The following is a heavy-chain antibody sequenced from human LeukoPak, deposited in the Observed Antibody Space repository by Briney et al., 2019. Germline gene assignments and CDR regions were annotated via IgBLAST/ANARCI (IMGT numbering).Heavy chain of an antibody. D-gene: IGHD2-2*02. V-gene: IGHV4-30-4*08. CDR1: GGSISSGDYY. Sequence: SETLSLTCTVSGGSISSGDYYWSWIRQPPGKGLEWIGYIYYSGSTYYNPSLKSRVTISVDTSKNQFSLKLSSVTAADTAVYYCARGYYCSSTSCYNGYFQHWGQGTLATVSS. CDR3: ARGYYCSSTSCYNGYFQH. J-gene: IGHJ1*01. CDR2: IYYSGST.